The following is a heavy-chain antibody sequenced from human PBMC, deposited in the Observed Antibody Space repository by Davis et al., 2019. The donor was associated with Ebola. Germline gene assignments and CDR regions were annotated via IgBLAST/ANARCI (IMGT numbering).Heavy chain of an antibody. CDR3: ARGWDVVVPAAMGFDP. Sequence: AASVKVSCKASGYTFTGYYMHWVRQAPGQGLEWMGWINPNSGGTNYAQKFQGWVTMTRDTSISAAYMELSRLRSDDTAVYYCARGWDVVVPAAMGFDPWGQGTLVTVSS. CDR2: INPNSGGT. CDR1: GYTFTGYY. J-gene: IGHJ5*02. V-gene: IGHV1-2*04. D-gene: IGHD2-2*01.